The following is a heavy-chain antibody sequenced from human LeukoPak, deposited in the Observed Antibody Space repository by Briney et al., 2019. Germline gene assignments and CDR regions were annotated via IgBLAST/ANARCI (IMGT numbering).Heavy chain of an antibody. D-gene: IGHD1-7*01. V-gene: IGHV3-21*01. Sequence: GGSLRLSCAASGFTFSSYSMNWVRQAPGKGLEWVSSISSSSSYIYYADSVKGRFTISRDNAKNSLYLQMNSLRAEDTAVYYCARDGLELQTNYYYYYYYMDVWGKGTTVTISS. J-gene: IGHJ6*03. CDR3: ARDGLELQTNYYYYYYYMDV. CDR1: GFTFSSYS. CDR2: ISSSSSYI.